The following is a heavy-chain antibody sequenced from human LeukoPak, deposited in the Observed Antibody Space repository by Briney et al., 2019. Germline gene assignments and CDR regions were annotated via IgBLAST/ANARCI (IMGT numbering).Heavy chain of an antibody. V-gene: IGHV1-2*02. J-gene: IGHJ4*02. CDR2: VNPNSGGT. CDR3: ARDSYGGNWSLGY. D-gene: IGHD4-23*01. CDR1: GFTFTGYY. Sequence: ASVKLSCKASGFTFTGYYIHWVRQAPGQGLEWMGWVNPNSGGTNYAQMFQGRVTMTRDTSSNTAYMELSGLRSDDTAVYYCARDSYGGNWSLGYWGQGTLVTVSS.